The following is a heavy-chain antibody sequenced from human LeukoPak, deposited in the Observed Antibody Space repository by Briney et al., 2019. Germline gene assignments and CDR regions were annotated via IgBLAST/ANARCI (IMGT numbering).Heavy chain of an antibody. V-gene: IGHV1-2*04. CDR1: GYTFTGYY. D-gene: IGHD5-12*01. CDR2: INPNSGGT. J-gene: IGHJ5*02. CDR3: AREFGGGYDYGWFDP. Sequence: GASVKVSCKASGYTFTGYYMHWVRQAPGQGLEWMGRINPNSGGTNYAQKFQGWVTMSRDTSISTAYMELSRLRSDDTAVYYCAREFGGGYDYGWFDPWGRGTLVTVSS.